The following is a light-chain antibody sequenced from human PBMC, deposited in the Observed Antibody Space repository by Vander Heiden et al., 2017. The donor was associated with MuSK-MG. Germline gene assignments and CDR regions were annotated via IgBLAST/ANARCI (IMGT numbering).Light chain of an antibody. V-gene: IGKV3-20*01. Sequence: GERATLSCRASQAIGSASLAWYQQKPGQSPRLLIYDTSNRATGVPERFSGSGSGTDFTLSISRVEPEDFAVFFCQQVGYSPITFGQGTLLEIK. CDR2: DTS. J-gene: IGKJ5*01. CDR3: QQVGYSPIT. CDR1: QAIGSAS.